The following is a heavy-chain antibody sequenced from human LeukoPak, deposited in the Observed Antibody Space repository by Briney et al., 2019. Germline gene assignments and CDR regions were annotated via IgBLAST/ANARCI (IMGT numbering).Heavy chain of an antibody. CDR2: ISWNSGSI. CDR3: ARAEYSSSSRRDVDY. D-gene: IGHD6-6*01. J-gene: IGHJ4*02. V-gene: IGHV3-9*01. Sequence: SLRLSCAASGFTFDDYAMHWVRQAPGKGLEWVSGISWNSGSIGYADSVKGRFTISRDNAKNSLYLQMNSLRAEDTAVYYCARAEYSSSSRRDVDYWGQGTLVTVSS. CDR1: GFTFDDYA.